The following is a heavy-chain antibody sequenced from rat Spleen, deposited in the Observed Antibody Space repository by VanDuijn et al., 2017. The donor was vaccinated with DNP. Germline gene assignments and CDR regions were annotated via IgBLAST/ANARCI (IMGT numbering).Heavy chain of an antibody. D-gene: IGHD5-1*01. CDR2: ITTGGDIT. V-gene: IGHV5-31*01. J-gene: IGHJ2*01. CDR3: AKGVGARFDY. Sequence: EVQLVESGGDPVQPGRSLTLSCVVSGFTFNNDWMTWVRQVPGKGLEWVASITTGGDITYYPDSVKGRFTVSRDHAKNTLYLQMNSLRSEDTATYYCAKGVGARFDYWGQGLMVTVSS. CDR1: GFTFNNDW.